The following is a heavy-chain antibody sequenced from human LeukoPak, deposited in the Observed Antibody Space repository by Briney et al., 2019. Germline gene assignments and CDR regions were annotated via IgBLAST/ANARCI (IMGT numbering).Heavy chain of an antibody. V-gene: IGHV3-33*01. D-gene: IGHD2-2*01. CDR2: TWYDGSNK. CDR3: ARDREYQLLYYYYYMDV. J-gene: IGHJ6*03. CDR1: GFTFSSYG. Sequence: TGRSLRLSCAASGFTFSSYGMHWVRQAPGKGLVWVAVTWYDGSNKYYADSVKGRFTISRDNSKNTLYLQMNSLRAEDTAVYYCARDREYQLLYYYYYMDVYGKGTTVTVSS.